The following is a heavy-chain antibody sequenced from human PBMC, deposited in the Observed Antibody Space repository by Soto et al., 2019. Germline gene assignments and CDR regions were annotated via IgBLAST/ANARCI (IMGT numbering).Heavy chain of an antibody. Sequence: GESLKISCAASGFTFSSYAMSWVRQAPGKGLEWVSAISGSGGSTYYADSVKGRFTISRDNSKNTLYLQMNSLRAEDTAVYYRWKDFGMDSSASGVGGFFFFDYWGQGTLVTVSS. D-gene: IGHD6-6*01. J-gene: IGHJ4*02. CDR1: GFTFSSYA. CDR3: WKDFGMDSSASGVGGFFFFDY. V-gene: IGHV3-23*01. CDR2: ISGSGGST.